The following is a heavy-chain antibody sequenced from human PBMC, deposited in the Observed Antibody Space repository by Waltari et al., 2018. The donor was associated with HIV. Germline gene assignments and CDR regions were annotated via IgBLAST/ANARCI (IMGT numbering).Heavy chain of an antibody. Sequence: EVQLVESGGGLVKPGGSLRLSCAASGLTFSSYSRNWVRQAPGKGLEWVSSISSSSSYIYYADSVKGRFTISRDNAKNSLYLQMNSLRAEDTAVYYCARVSIFGVVIHYYYYYGMDVWGQGTTVTVSS. CDR2: ISSSSSYI. J-gene: IGHJ6*02. CDR1: GLTFSSYS. CDR3: ARVSIFGVVIHYYYYYGMDV. D-gene: IGHD3-3*01. V-gene: IGHV3-21*01.